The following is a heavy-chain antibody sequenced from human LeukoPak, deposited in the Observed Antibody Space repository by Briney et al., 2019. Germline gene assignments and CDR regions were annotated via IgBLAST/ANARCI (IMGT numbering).Heavy chain of an antibody. V-gene: IGHV3-53*01. D-gene: IGHD6-13*01. Sequence: GGSLRLSCAASGFTVSSNYMSWVRQAPGKGLEWVSVIYSGGSTYYADSVKGRFTISRDNSKNTLYLQMNGLRAEDTAVYYCAKGSSNWRDYYYFDYWGQGTLVTVSS. J-gene: IGHJ4*02. CDR3: AKGSSNWRDYYYFDY. CDR2: IYSGGST. CDR1: GFTVSSNY.